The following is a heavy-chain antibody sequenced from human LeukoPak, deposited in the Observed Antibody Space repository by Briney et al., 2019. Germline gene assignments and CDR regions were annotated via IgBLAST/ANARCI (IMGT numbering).Heavy chain of an antibody. CDR2: IYYSGST. V-gene: IGHV4-59*08. Sequence: SETLSLTCTVSGGSISSYYWSWIRQPPGKGLEWIGYIYYSGSTNYNPSLKSRVTISVDTSKNQFSLKLSSVTAADTAVHYCARHFPFYYYYGMDVWGQGTTVTVSS. CDR1: GGSISSYY. J-gene: IGHJ6*02. CDR3: ARHFPFYYYYGMDV.